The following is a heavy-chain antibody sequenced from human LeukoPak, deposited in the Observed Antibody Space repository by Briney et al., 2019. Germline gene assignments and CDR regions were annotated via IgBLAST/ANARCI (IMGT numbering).Heavy chain of an antibody. CDR1: GFTFSSYW. D-gene: IGHD6-19*01. CDR2: IKQDGSEK. J-gene: IGHJ4*02. V-gene: IGHV3-7*03. Sequence: GGSLRLSCAASGFTFSSYWMSWVRQAPGKGLEWVANIKQDGSEKYYVDSVKGRFTISRDNAKNSLYLQMNSLRAEDTAAYYCARDPSGWYLAVDYWGQGTLVTVSS. CDR3: ARDPSGWYLAVDY.